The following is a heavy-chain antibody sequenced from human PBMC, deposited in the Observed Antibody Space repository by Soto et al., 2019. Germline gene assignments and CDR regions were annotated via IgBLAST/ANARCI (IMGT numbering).Heavy chain of an antibody. V-gene: IGHV3-48*02. CDR2: ISSSSSTI. Sequence: GGSLRLSCAASGFTFSSYSMNWVRQAPGKGLEWVSYISSSSSTIYYADSVKGRFTISRDNAKNSLYLQMNSLRDEDTAVYYCARDSHEVTDYYYGMDVWGQGTTVTVSS. CDR1: GFTFSSYS. J-gene: IGHJ6*02. D-gene: IGHD4-4*01. CDR3: ARDSHEVTDYYYGMDV.